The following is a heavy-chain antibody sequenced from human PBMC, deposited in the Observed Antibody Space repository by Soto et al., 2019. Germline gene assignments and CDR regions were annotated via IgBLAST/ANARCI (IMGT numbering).Heavy chain of an antibody. J-gene: IGHJ4*02. CDR1: GDSISSYNYH. V-gene: IGHV4-39*01. Sequence: PSETLSLTCTVSGDSISSYNYHWTWIRQSSGKGPEWIGSGTTYYNPSLRSRVTISVDTSKNQFSLQMYSVTAADTAVYYCTTYGGDTGRFDYWGQGILVTVSS. CDR3: TTYGGDTGRFDY. CDR2: SGTT. D-gene: IGHD4-17*01.